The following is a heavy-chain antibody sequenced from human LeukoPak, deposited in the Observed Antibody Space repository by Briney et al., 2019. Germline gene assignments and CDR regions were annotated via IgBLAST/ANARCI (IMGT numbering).Heavy chain of an antibody. CDR2: ISSSSNYI. V-gene: IGHV3-21*01. J-gene: IGHJ4*02. Sequence: GGSLRLSCAASGFTFSSHSMNWVRQAPGKGLEWVSSISSSSNYIYYADSVKGRFTISRDNAKNSLYLQMNSLRAEDTAVYYCAREWANGYYFDYWGQGTLVTVSS. CDR3: AREWANGYYFDY. D-gene: IGHD1-26*01. CDR1: GFTFSSHS.